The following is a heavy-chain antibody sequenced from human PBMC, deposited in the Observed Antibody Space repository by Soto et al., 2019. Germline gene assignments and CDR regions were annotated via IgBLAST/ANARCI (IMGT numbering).Heavy chain of an antibody. CDR3: ARNLAPDYGPLWYYYYGMDV. V-gene: IGHV3-33*01. CDR1: GFTFSSYG. J-gene: IGHJ6*02. D-gene: IGHD3-16*01. Sequence: PGGSLRLSCAASGFTFSSYGMHWVRQAPGKGLGWVAVIWYDGSNKYYADSVKGRFTISRDNSKNTLYLQMNSLRAEDTAVYYCARNLAPDYGPLWYYYYGMDVWGQGTTVTVSS. CDR2: IWYDGSNK.